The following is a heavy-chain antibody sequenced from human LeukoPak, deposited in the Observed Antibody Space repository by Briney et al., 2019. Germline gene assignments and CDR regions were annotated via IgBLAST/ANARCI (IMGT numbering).Heavy chain of an antibody. J-gene: IGHJ4*02. Sequence: GGSLRLSCAASGFTFSSYEMNWVRQAPGKGLEWGSYISSSGSTIYYADSVRGRFTISRDNAKNSLYLQMNSLRAEDTAVYYCARDLSGYAYFDYWGQGTLVTVSS. CDR2: ISSSGSTI. CDR1: GFTFSSYE. CDR3: ARDLSGYAYFDY. D-gene: IGHD5-12*01. V-gene: IGHV3-48*03.